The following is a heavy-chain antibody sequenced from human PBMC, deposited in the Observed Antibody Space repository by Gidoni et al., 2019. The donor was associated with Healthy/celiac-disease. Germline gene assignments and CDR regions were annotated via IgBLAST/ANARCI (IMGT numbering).Heavy chain of an antibody. D-gene: IGHD6-19*01. J-gene: IGHJ6*02. V-gene: IGHV1-69*01. CDR2: IIPIFGTA. CDR1: EGTFSSYA. Sequence: AEVKKPGSSVKVSCKASEGTFSSYAISWVRPAPGQGLEWMGGIIPIFGTANYAQKFQGSVTIPADESTSTASMELSSLRSEATAVYYCARDETGIAVAGGYYYYGMDVWGQGTTVTVSS. CDR3: ARDETGIAVAGGYYYYGMDV.